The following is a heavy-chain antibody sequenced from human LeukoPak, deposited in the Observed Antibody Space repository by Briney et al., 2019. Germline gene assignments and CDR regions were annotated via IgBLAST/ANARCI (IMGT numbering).Heavy chain of an antibody. CDR3: VRDLYHYDSSGYYRETYYMDV. CDR1: GGSITSSSYY. V-gene: IGHV4-39*07. D-gene: IGHD3-22*01. CDR2: MDYRGST. J-gene: IGHJ6*03. Sequence: SETLSLTCGVSGGSITSSSYYWGWIRQSPGKGLEWIGTMDYRGSTYHNPSLKSRVTISLDTSKNQFSLKLRSVTAADTAVYYCVRDLYHYDSSGYYRETYYMDVWGKGTTVTVSS.